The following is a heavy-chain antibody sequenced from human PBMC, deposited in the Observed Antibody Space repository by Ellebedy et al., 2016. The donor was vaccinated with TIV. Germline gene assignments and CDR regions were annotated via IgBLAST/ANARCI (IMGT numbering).Heavy chain of an antibody. CDR1: GGSISSGGYY. CDR2: IYYSGST. J-gene: IGHJ6*02. D-gene: IGHD3-3*01. V-gene: IGHV4-31*03. Sequence: SETLSLXCTVSGGSISSGGYYWSWIRQHPGKGLEWIGYIYYSGSTYYNPSLKSRVTISVDTSKNQFSLKLSSVTAADTAVYYCARDRAGITIFGVVTSTNGYGMDVWGQGTTVTVSS. CDR3: ARDRAGITIFGVVTSTNGYGMDV.